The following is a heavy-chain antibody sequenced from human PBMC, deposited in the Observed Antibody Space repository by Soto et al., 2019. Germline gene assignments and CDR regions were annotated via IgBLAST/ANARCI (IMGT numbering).Heavy chain of an antibody. CDR3: AGLYHYDSSGYYDY. CDR1: GYTFTSYG. V-gene: IGHV1-46*01. J-gene: IGHJ4*02. D-gene: IGHD3-22*01. CDR2: INPSGGRT. Sequence: GASVKVSCKASGYTFTSYGISWVRQAPGQGLEWMGIINPSGGRTTYAQKFQGRITMTWDTSTSTFHMELSSLTSEDTAVYYCAGLYHYDSSGYYDYWGQGTLVTVSS.